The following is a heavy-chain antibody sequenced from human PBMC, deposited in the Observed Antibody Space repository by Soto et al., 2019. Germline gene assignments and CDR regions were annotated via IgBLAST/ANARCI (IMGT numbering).Heavy chain of an antibody. CDR1: GFTFSSYS. CDR2: ISSSSSYI. J-gene: IGHJ6*02. CDR3: ARRYGGGGMDV. D-gene: IGHD4-17*01. Sequence: GGSLRLSCAASGFTFSSYSMNWVRQAPGKGLEWVSSISSSSSYIYYADSVKGRFTISRDNAKNSLYLQMNSLRAEDAAVYYCARRYGGGGMDVWGQGTTVTVSS. V-gene: IGHV3-21*01.